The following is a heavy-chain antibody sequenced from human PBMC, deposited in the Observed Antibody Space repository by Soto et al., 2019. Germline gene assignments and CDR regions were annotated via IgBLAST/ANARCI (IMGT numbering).Heavy chain of an antibody. D-gene: IGHD2-2*01. V-gene: IGHV3-30-3*01. J-gene: IGHJ6*02. CDR2: ISYDGSNK. Sequence: PGGSLRLSCAASGFTFSSYAMHWVRQAPGKGLEWVAVISYDGSNKYYADSVKGRFTISRDNSKNTLYLQMNSLRAEDTAVYYCARDSNQLLSGAYYYYGMDVWGQGTTVTVSS. CDR1: GFTFSSYA. CDR3: ARDSNQLLSGAYYYYGMDV.